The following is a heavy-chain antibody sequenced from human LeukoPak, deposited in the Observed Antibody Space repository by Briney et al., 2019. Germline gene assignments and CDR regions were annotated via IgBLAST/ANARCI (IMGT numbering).Heavy chain of an antibody. V-gene: IGHV4-39*02. CDR1: GGSISSSSYY. Sequence: ASETLSLTCTVSGGSISSSSYYWGWIRQPPGKGLEWIGNIYYSGSTYYNPSLKSRVSISVDTSKKHFSLRLRSVTAADTAVYYCARLGGYSYGYSGAFDIWGQGTMVTVSS. CDR3: ARLGGYSYGYSGAFDI. D-gene: IGHD5-18*01. J-gene: IGHJ3*02. CDR2: IYYSGST.